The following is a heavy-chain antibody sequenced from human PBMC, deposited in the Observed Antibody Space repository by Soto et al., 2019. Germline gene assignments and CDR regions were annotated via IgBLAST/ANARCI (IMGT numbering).Heavy chain of an antibody. CDR1: GFTFSSYA. Sequence: GGSLRLSCAASGFTFSSYAMHWVRQAPGKGMDWVAVISYDGSNKFYADSVKGRFTISRDNSKNTLYLQMNSLRAEDTALYYCARDGSSGYHQYYYDGMDVWGQGTTVTVSS. J-gene: IGHJ6*02. CDR3: ARDGSSGYHQYYYDGMDV. CDR2: ISYDGSNK. V-gene: IGHV3-30-3*01. D-gene: IGHD3-22*01.